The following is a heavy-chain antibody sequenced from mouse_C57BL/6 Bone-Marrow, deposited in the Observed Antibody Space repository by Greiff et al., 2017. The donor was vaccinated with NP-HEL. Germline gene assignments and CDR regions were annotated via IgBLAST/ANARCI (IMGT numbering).Heavy chain of an antibody. Sequence: EVHLVESGGDLVKPGGSLKLSCAASGFTFSSYGMSWVRQTPDKRLEWVATISSGGSYTYYPDSVKGRFTISREHAKKTRYLQMSSLKSEDTAMYYCASPYDYDVAWFAYWGQGTLVTVSA. CDR3: ASPYDYDVAWFAY. D-gene: IGHD2-4*01. J-gene: IGHJ3*01. V-gene: IGHV5-6*01. CDR2: ISSGGSYT. CDR1: GFTFSSYG.